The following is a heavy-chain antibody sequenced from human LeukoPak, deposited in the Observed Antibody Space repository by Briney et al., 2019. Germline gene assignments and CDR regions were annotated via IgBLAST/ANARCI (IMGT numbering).Heavy chain of an antibody. V-gene: IGHV4-30-2*01. CDR2: IYHSGST. CDR1: GGSISSGGYY. J-gene: IGHJ5*02. Sequence: PSQTLSLTCTVSGGSISSGGYYWSWIRQPPGKGLEWIGYIYHSGSTYYNPSLKSRVTISVDRSKNQFSLKLSSVTAADTAVYYCAREAARPKTEFRATWGQGTLVTVSS. D-gene: IGHD2/OR15-2a*01. CDR3: AREAARPKTEFRAT.